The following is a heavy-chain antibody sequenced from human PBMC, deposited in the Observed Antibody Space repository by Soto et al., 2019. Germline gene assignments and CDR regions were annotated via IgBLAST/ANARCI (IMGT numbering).Heavy chain of an antibody. Sequence: TSETLSLTCTVSGASISSGDYYWSWLRQPPGKGLEWIGYIYYSGSTYYNPSLKSRVTISVDTSKNQFSLKLSSVTAADTVVYYYARVITMVRGVIDWFDPCGQGTLVTVSS. D-gene: IGHD3-10*01. J-gene: IGHJ5*02. CDR1: GASISSGDYY. CDR2: IYYSGST. V-gene: IGHV4-30-4*01. CDR3: ARVITMVRGVIDWFDP.